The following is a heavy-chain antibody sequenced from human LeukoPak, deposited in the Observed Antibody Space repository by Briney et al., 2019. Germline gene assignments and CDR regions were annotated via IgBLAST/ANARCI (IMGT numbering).Heavy chain of an antibody. CDR1: GYTFTGYY. D-gene: IGHD5-18*01. V-gene: IGHV1-2*04. J-gene: IGHJ4*02. Sequence: GASVKVSCKASGYTFTGYYMHWVRQAPGQGLEWMGWINPNSGGTNYAQKFQGWVTMTRDTSISTAYMELSRLRSDDTAVYYCARADTAMAKEFDYWGQGTLVTVSS. CDR3: ARADTAMAKEFDY. CDR2: INPNSGGT.